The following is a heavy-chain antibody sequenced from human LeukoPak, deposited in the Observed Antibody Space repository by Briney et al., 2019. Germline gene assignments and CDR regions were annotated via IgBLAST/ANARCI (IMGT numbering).Heavy chain of an antibody. CDR2: IYHSGST. J-gene: IGHJ3*02. Sequence: PSGTLSLTCAVSGGSISSSNWWSWVRQPPGKGLEWIGEIYHSGSTNYNPSLKSRVTISVDRSKNQFSLKLSSVTAADTAVYYCARDSIVGASSAFDIWGQGTMVTVSS. V-gene: IGHV4-4*02. CDR3: ARDSIVGASSAFDI. D-gene: IGHD1-26*01. CDR1: GGSISSSNW.